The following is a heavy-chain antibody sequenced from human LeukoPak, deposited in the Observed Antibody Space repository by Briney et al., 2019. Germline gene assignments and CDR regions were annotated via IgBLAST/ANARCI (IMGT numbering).Heavy chain of an antibody. J-gene: IGHJ4*02. CDR3: ARGMGGYSYGVFDY. Sequence: GGSLRLSCAASGFTFSSYAMHWVRQAPGKGLEWVAVISYDGSNKYYADSVKGRFTISRDNSKNTLYLQMNSLRAEDTAVYYCARGMGGYSYGVFDYWGQGTLVTVSS. CDR1: GFTFSSYA. V-gene: IGHV3-30-3*01. D-gene: IGHD5-18*01. CDR2: ISYDGSNK.